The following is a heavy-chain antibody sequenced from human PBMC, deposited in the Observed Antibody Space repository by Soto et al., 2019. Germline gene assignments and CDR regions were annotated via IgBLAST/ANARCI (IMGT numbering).Heavy chain of an antibody. V-gene: IGHV3-30-3*01. CDR3: ARDLAYSSGTAPGYYYYGMDV. Sequence: GGSLRLSCAASGFTFSSYAMHWVRQAPGKGLEWVAVISYDGSNKYYADSVKGRFTISRDNSKNTLYLQMNSLRAEDTAVYYCARDLAYSSGTAPGYYYYGMDVWGQGTTVTVSS. D-gene: IGHD6-19*01. CDR2: ISYDGSNK. J-gene: IGHJ6*02. CDR1: GFTFSSYA.